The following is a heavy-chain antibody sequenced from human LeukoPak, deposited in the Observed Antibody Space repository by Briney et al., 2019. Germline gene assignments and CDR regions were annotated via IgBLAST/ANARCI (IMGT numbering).Heavy chain of an antibody. CDR1: GYTFSGHY. J-gene: IGHJ5*02. CDR3: ARDDFDTAMVYNFFDP. V-gene: IGHV1-46*01. Sequence: GASVKVSCKASGYTFSGHYIHWVRQAPGQGLEWMGVMHPTGGSTNYAQKFQGRVTMTRDTSTSTVYVELRGLTSEDTAVYYCARDDFDTAMVYNFFDPWGPGTLVTVSS. D-gene: IGHD5-18*01. CDR2: MHPTGGST.